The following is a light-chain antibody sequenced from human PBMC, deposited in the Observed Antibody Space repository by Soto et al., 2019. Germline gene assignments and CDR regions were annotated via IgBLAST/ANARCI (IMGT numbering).Light chain of an antibody. V-gene: IGLV3-1*01. Sequence: SYELSQPPSVSVSPGQTASITCCGDKLGAKYACWYQQKPDQSPVLVIYQDTKRPSGIPERFSGSNSGNTATLTISGTQAMDEADYYCQAWDYSTAYYVFGPGTKHTVL. J-gene: IGLJ1*01. CDR2: QDT. CDR1: KLGAKY. CDR3: QAWDYSTAYYV.